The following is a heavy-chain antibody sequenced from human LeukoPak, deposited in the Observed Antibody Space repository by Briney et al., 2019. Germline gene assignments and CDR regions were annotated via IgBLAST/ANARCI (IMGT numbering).Heavy chain of an antibody. J-gene: IGHJ2*01. V-gene: IGHV1-46*01. CDR2: INPYGGST. CDR3: ARDPRLNTGYSKGILWCFDL. CDR1: GYTFTNYY. D-gene: IGHD3-22*01. Sequence: ASVKVSCKASGYTFTNYYRHWVRQAPGQGLEWMGIINPYGGSTSYAQKFQGRVTMTRDTSTSTVYMELSSLRSEDTAVYYCARDPRLNTGYSKGILWCFDLLGRGTLVTVSS.